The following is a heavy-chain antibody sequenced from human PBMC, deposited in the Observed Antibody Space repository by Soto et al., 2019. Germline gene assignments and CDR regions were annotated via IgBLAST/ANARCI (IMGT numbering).Heavy chain of an antibody. J-gene: IGHJ4*02. Sequence: XETLSLTCTVAGCSISSYYWSWIRQPPGKGLEWIGYIYYSGSTNYDPSLKSRVTISVDTSKNQFSLKLSPVTAADTAVYYCARGVGATGWDFDYWGQGTLVTVSS. V-gene: IGHV4-59*01. CDR2: IYYSGST. D-gene: IGHD1-26*01. CDR3: ARGVGATGWDFDY. CDR1: GCSISSYY.